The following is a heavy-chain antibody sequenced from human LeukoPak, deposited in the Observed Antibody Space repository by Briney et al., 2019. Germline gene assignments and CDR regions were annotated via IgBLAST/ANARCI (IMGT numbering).Heavy chain of an antibody. Sequence: GGSLRLSCAASGFTFSSYSMNWVRQAPGKGLEWVSYISGSSSTIYYADPVKGRFTISRDNAKNSLYLQMNSLRAEDTAVYYCARDRGFWFDPWGQGTLVTVSS. CDR1: GFTFSSYS. CDR3: ARDRGFWFDP. J-gene: IGHJ5*02. CDR2: ISGSSSTI. V-gene: IGHV3-48*01.